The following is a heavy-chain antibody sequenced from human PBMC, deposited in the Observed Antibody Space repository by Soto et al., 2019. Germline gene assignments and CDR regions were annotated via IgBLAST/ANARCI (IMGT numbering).Heavy chain of an antibody. Sequence: GGSLRLSCAASGFTFSNAWMSWVRQAPGKGLEWVGRIKSKTDGGTTDYAAPVKGRFTISRDDSKNTLYLQMNSLKTEDTAVYYCTTDHGYGDFDAFDIWGQGTMVTVSS. CDR1: GFTFSNAW. J-gene: IGHJ3*02. CDR3: TTDHGYGDFDAFDI. CDR2: IKSKTDGGTT. V-gene: IGHV3-15*01. D-gene: IGHD4-17*01.